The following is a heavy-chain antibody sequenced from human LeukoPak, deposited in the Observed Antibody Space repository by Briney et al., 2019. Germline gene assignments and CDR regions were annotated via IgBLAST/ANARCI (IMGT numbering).Heavy chain of an antibody. V-gene: IGHV3-23*01. Sequence: GGSLRLSCAASGFTFSSYAMSWVRQAPGKGLEWVSAMSGTGGYTYYADSVKGRFTISRDSSKNTLYLQMNSLRGEDTAIYYCAKELGHTLPFDCWGQGTLVTVSS. CDR2: MSGTGGYT. J-gene: IGHJ4*02. CDR1: GFTFSSYA. CDR3: AKELGHTLPFDC. D-gene: IGHD2-2*02.